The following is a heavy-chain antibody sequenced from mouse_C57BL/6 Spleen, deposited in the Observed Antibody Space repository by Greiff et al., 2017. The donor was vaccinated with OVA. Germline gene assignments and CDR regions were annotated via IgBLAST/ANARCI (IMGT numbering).Heavy chain of an antibody. CDR3: ARSGEAGFRGFAY. V-gene: IGHV1-75*01. D-gene: IGHD3-1*01. CDR1: GYTFTDYY. J-gene: IGHJ3*01. Sequence: QVQLKESGPELVKPGASVKISCKASGYTFTDYYINWVKQRPGQGLEWIGWIFPGSGSTYYNEKFKGKATLTVDKSSSTAYMLLSSLTSEDSAVYFCARSGEAGFRGFAYWGQGTLVTVSA. CDR2: IFPGSGST.